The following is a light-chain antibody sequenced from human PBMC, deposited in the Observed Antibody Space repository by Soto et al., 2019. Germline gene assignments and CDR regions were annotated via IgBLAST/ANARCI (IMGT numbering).Light chain of an antibody. J-gene: IGKJ3*01. CDR3: QEYSKWPPFT. CDR1: QSVGRD. Sequence: EIVVTQSPGILSVSPGDRATLSCRASQSVGRDLAWYQHKPGQAPTLLIYAASNRATGLPARFSGSGSGTDFTLTISSLQSEDFAVYYCQEYSKWPPFTFGQGTRVDIK. CDR2: AAS. V-gene: IGKV3-15*01.